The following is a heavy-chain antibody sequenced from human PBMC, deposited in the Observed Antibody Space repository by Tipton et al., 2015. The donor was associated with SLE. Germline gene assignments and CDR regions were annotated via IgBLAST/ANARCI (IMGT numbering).Heavy chain of an antibody. V-gene: IGHV3-30*04. Sequence: RSLRLSCAASGFTFSSYAMHWVRQAPGKGLEWVAVISYDGSNKYYADSVKGRFTISRDNSKNTLYLQMNSLRAEDTAVYYCARDWEGDHYFDYWGQGTLVTVSS. CDR1: GFTFSSYA. D-gene: IGHD1-26*01. CDR2: ISYDGSNK. J-gene: IGHJ4*02. CDR3: ARDWEGDHYFDY.